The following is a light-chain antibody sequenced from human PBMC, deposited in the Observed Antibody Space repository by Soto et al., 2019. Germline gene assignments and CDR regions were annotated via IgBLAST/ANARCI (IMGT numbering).Light chain of an antibody. CDR3: QKYSSVPV. Sequence: DIQMTQSPTSLSASVGDRVTITCRESQDIRTFVAWYQQKPGKAPQLLIYAASTLQSGVPSRFRGSGSGTDFTLTINSLQPEDVATYSCQKYSSVPVFGPGTKVEIK. J-gene: IGKJ3*01. CDR2: AAS. V-gene: IGKV1-27*01. CDR1: QDIRTF.